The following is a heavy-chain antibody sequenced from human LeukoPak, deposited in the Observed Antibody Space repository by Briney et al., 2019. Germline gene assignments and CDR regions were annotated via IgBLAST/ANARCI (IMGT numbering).Heavy chain of an antibody. CDR1: GLTFSNYE. CDR3: ATASGGWYRYYFGS. CDR2: ISSSSNMI. J-gene: IGHJ4*02. V-gene: IGHV3-48*03. Sequence: PGGSLRLSCAASGLTFSNYEMNWVRQAPGKGLEWLSYISSSSNMIFYAESVKGRFTISRDNAKNSLYLQMNSLGAEDTAIYYCATASGGWYRYYFGSWGQGILVTVSS. D-gene: IGHD6-13*01.